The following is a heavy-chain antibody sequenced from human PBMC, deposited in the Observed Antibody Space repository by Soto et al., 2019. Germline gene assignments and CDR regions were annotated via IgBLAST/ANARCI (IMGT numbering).Heavy chain of an antibody. J-gene: IGHJ6*02. D-gene: IGHD1-26*01. V-gene: IGHV1-69*13. CDR1: GGTFSIYA. Sequence: SVKVSCKASGGTFSIYAISWVRQAPGQGLEWMGGIIPIFGTANYAQKFQGRVTITADESTSTAYMELSSLRSEDTAVYYCARVGLPESYPSYYYYYGMDVWGQGTTVTVSS. CDR3: ARVGLPESYPSYYYYYGMDV. CDR2: IIPIFGTA.